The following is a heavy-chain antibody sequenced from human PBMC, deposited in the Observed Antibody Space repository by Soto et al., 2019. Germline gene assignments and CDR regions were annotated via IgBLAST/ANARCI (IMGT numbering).Heavy chain of an antibody. CDR1: GFTFSSYA. CDR3: GSYDYIWGSYRYTEGDYYYMDV. J-gene: IGHJ6*03. D-gene: IGHD3-16*02. CDR2: ISGSGGST. V-gene: IGHV3-23*01. Sequence: GGSLRLSCAASGFTFSSYAMSWVRQAPGKGLEWVSAISGSGGSTYYADSVKGRFTISRDNSKNTLYLQMNSLRAEDTAVYYCGSYDYIWGSYRYTEGDYYYMDVWGKGTTVTVSS.